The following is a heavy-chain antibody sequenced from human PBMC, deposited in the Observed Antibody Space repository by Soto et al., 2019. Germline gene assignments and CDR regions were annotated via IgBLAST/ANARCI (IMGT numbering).Heavy chain of an antibody. CDR2: ISGSGGST. CDR3: TTPPYVN. Sequence: GGSLRLSCAASGFRLSDYWMHWVRQAPGKGLEWVSAISGSGGSTYYADSVKGRFTISRDNSKNTLYLQMNSLKTEDTAVYYCTTPPYVNWGQGTLVTVSS. J-gene: IGHJ4*02. V-gene: IGHV3-23*01. CDR1: GFRLSDYW. D-gene: IGHD3-10*02.